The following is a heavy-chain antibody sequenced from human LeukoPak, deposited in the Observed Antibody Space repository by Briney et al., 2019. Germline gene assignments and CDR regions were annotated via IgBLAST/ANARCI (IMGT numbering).Heavy chain of an antibody. J-gene: IGHJ4*02. CDR1: GFTFSNHD. D-gene: IGHD6-6*01. CDR3: AKSPEYSRSPFLDY. CDR2: ISYDGSNK. Sequence: PGGSLRLSCAASGFTFSNHDMNWVRQAPGKGLEWVAVISYDGSNKYYADSVKGRFTISRDNSKNTLYLQMNSLRAEDTAVYYCAKSPEYSRSPFLDYWGQGTLVTVSS. V-gene: IGHV3-30*18.